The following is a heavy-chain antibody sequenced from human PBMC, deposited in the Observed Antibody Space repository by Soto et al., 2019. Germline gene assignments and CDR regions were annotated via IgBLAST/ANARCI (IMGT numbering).Heavy chain of an antibody. CDR2: IYYSGST. Sequence: WETLSLTCTVSGGSISSYYWSWIRQPPGKGLEWIGYIYYSGSTNYNPSLKSRVTISVDTSKNQFSLKLSSVTAADTAVYYCARDRGSVAGNRHFDYWGQGTLVTVSS. D-gene: IGHD6-19*01. CDR1: GGSISSYY. V-gene: IGHV4-59*01. J-gene: IGHJ4*02. CDR3: ARDRGSVAGNRHFDY.